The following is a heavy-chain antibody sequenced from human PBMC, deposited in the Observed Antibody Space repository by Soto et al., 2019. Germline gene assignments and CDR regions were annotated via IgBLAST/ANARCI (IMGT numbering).Heavy chain of an antibody. D-gene: IGHD3-10*01. CDR3: ARVLYYGSGSYSPYGMDV. CDR1: GVSFNNNG. CDR2: VSPPFRTS. V-gene: IGHV1-69*01. J-gene: IGHJ6*02. Sequence: QVQLVQSGAEVKKPGSSVKVSCKTSGVSFNNNGIGWVRQAPGHGLEWMGGVSPPFRTSNYARKFQGRIWTTADASTVTVNMELSSLTSEDTAQYYCARVLYYGSGSYSPYGMDVWGQGTTVTVSS.